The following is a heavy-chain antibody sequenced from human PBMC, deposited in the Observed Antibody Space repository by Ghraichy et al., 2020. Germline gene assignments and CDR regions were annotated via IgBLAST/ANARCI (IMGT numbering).Heavy chain of an antibody. Sequence: GGSLRLSCAASGFTFSSYGMHWVRQAPGKGLEWVAVIWYDGSNKYYADSVKGRFTISRDNSKNTLYLQMNSLRAEDTAVYYCARVRTDLAVAGQIDYWGQGTLVTVSS. V-gene: IGHV3-33*01. J-gene: IGHJ4*02. D-gene: IGHD6-19*01. CDR1: GFTFSSYG. CDR2: IWYDGSNK. CDR3: ARVRTDLAVAGQIDY.